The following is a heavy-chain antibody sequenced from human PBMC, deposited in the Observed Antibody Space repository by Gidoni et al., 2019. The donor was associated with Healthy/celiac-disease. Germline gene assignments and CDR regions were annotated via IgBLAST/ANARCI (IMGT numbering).Heavy chain of an antibody. CDR3: AKDRWELNAFDI. J-gene: IGHJ3*02. D-gene: IGHD1-26*01. V-gene: IGHV3-23*01. Sequence: GRFTISRDNSKNTLYLQMNSLRAEDTAVYYCAKDRWELNAFDIWGQGTMVTVSS.